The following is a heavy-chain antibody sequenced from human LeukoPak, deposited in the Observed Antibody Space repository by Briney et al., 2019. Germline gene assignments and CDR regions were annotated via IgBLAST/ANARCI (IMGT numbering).Heavy chain of an antibody. CDR1: GFTFSSYG. CDR2: ISYDGSNK. CDR3: AIGLRSYFDY. J-gene: IGHJ4*02. D-gene: IGHD3-10*01. V-gene: IGHV3-30*03. Sequence: PGRSLRLSCAAPGFTFSSYGMHWVRQAPGKGLEWVAVISYDGSNKYYADSVKGRFTISRDNSKNTLYLQMNSLRAEDTAVYYCAIGLRSYFDYWGQGTLVTVSS.